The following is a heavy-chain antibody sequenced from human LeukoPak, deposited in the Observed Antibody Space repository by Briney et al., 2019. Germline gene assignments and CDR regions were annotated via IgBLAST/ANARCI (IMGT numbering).Heavy chain of an antibody. CDR3: AKELRTYCSGGSCYWAKYFDY. CDR2: ISGSGGST. Sequence: WVSAISGSGGSTYYADSVKGRFTISRDNSKNTLYLQMNSLRAEDTAVYYCAKELRTYCSGGSCYWAKYFDYWGQGTLVTVSS. D-gene: IGHD2-15*01. V-gene: IGHV3-23*01. J-gene: IGHJ4*02.